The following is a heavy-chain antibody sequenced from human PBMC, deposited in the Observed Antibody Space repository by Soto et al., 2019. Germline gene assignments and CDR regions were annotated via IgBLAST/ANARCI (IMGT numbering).Heavy chain of an antibody. CDR2: IYYSGSI. D-gene: IGHD6-13*01. Sequence: PSEALSLTCAVSGDSISSLYWSWIRQPPGKGLEWIGYIYYSGSINYNPSLKSRVTIPVATYKNQFSLKMSSVTAEDPAVYSCAKAGWLKQQEAFDIWAQGTMVTASS. J-gene: IGHJ3*02. V-gene: IGHV4-59*01. CDR1: GDSISSLY. CDR3: AKAGWLKQQEAFDI.